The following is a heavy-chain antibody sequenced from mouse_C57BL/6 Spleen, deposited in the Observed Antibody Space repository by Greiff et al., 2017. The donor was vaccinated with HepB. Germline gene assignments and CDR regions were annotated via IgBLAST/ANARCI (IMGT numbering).Heavy chain of an antibody. V-gene: IGHV3-6*01. D-gene: IGHD1-1*01. Sequence: EVQLQESGPGLVKPSQSLSLTCSVTGYSITSGYYWNWIRQFPGNKLEWMGYISYDGSNNYNPSLKNRIPITRDTSKNQFFLKLNSVTTEDTATYYCARSYYYGSRPWYFDVWGTGTTVTVSS. J-gene: IGHJ1*03. CDR2: ISYDGSN. CDR3: ARSYYYGSRPWYFDV. CDR1: GYSITSGYY.